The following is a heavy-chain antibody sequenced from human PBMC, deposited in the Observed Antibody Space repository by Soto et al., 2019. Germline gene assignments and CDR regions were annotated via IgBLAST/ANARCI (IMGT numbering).Heavy chain of an antibody. J-gene: IGHJ6*02. CDR2: IYHSGST. Sequence: SETLSLTCAVSGGSISSSNWWSWVRQPPGKGLEWIGEIYHSGSTNYNPSLKSRVTISVDKSKNQFSLKLSSVTAADTAVYYCARDPINEDYGGNTYGMDVWGQGTTVTVSS. V-gene: IGHV4-4*02. CDR3: ARDPINEDYGGNTYGMDV. CDR1: GGSISSSNW. D-gene: IGHD4-17*01.